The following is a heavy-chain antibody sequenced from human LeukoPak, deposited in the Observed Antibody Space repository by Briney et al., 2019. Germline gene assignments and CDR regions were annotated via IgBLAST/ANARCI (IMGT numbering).Heavy chain of an antibody. CDR3: ARDIEAAGLFLDY. V-gene: IGHV3-7*01. Sequence: PGGSLRLSCAASGFTFSSYSMSWVRQAPGKGLEWVANMKDDGSEKYYVDSVKGRFTISRDNAKNSLYLQMNSLRAEDTAVYYCARDIEAAGLFLDYWGQGTLVTVSS. CDR2: MKDDGSEK. CDR1: GFTFSSYS. D-gene: IGHD6-13*01. J-gene: IGHJ4*02.